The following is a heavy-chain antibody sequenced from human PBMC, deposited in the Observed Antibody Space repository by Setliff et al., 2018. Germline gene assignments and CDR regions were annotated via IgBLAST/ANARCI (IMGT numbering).Heavy chain of an antibody. V-gene: IGHV4-39*01. D-gene: IGHD6-13*01. CDR2: IYSSGTT. CDR1: GGSISTSSHH. CDR3: TRRPRGRAAFDI. J-gene: IGHJ3*02. Sequence: LSETLSLTCTVSGGSISTSSHHWVWIRQSPGKGLEWIGTIYSSGTTYYNLSLKSRVTISLDTSKSQFSLNLGSVTAADTAVYYCTRRPRGRAAFDIWGQGTMVTVSS.